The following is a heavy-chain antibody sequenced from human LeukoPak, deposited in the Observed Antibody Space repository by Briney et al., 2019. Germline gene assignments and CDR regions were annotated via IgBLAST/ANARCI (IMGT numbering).Heavy chain of an antibody. CDR3: ARASRDGYNQNFDH. Sequence: GESLKISCQGLGYSFSTYWNAWVRQRPGKGLEWMGIIYPGGSETRYHPSFQGQVTISADSSTSTAYLQWSSLRASDTAMYYCARASRDGYNQNFDHWGQGTLVTVSS. V-gene: IGHV5-51*01. CDR1: GYSFSTYW. D-gene: IGHD5-24*01. J-gene: IGHJ4*02. CDR2: IYPGGSET.